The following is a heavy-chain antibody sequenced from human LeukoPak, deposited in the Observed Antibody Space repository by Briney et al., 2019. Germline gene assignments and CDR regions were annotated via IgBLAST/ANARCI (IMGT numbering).Heavy chain of an antibody. CDR2: IWYDGSNK. J-gene: IGHJ4*02. CDR3: ARDGEGQGYCSGGSCYSTDY. D-gene: IGHD2-15*01. V-gene: IGHV3-33*01. CDR1: GFTFSSYG. Sequence: GRSLRLSCAASGFTFSSYGMHWVRQAPGKGLEWVAVIWYDGSNKYYADSVKGRFTISRDNSKNTLYLQMNSLRAEDTAVYYCARDGEGQGYCSGGSCYSTDYWGQGTLVTVSS.